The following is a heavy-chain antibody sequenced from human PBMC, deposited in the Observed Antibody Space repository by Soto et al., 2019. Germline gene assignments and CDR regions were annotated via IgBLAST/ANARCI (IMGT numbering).Heavy chain of an antibody. CDR2: INGDGSNT. J-gene: IGHJ6*02. Sequence: EVQLVESGGTLVQPGGSLRLSCAATGFTFTSYWMHWVRQAPGKGLVWVSRINGDGSNTFYADSVKGRLTISRDNAKKTVYLQMNSLRAEDTAIYDCARGIQYRHRMDVWGQGTTVTVSS. V-gene: IGHV3-74*01. D-gene: IGHD4-4*01. CDR1: GFTFTSYW. CDR3: ARGIQYRHRMDV.